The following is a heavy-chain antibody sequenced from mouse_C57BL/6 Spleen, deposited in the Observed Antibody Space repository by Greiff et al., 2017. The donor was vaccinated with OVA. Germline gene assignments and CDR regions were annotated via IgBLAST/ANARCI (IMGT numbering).Heavy chain of an antibody. CDR3: ATGGVYDYDEFAY. CDR2: ISSGSSTI. CDR1: GFTFSDYG. J-gene: IGHJ3*01. Sequence: DVKLVESGGGLVKPGGSLKLSCAASGFTFSDYGMHWVRQAPEKGLEWVAYISSGSSTIYYADTVKGRFTISRDNAKNTLFLQMTSLRSEDTAMYYCATGGVYDYDEFAYWGQGTLVTVSA. D-gene: IGHD2-4*01. V-gene: IGHV5-17*01.